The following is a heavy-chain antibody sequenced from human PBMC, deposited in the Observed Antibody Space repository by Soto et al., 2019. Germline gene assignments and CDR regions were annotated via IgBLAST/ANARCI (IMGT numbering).Heavy chain of an antibody. J-gene: IGHJ3*02. D-gene: IGHD2-15*01. CDR1: GFTFRSFG. Sequence: PGGSLRLSCAASGFTFRSFGMSWVRQAPGKGLEWVSSISGSGTIPFYSDSVKGRFTISRDNAKNTLYLQMNSLRAGDTAVYYCAKVCGSCICYRASDIWGQGTMVTVSS. V-gene: IGHV3-23*01. CDR2: ISGSGTIP. CDR3: AKVCGSCICYRASDI.